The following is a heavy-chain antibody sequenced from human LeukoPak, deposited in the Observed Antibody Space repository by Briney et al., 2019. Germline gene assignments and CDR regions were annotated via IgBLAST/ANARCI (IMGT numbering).Heavy chain of an antibody. CDR1: GDSLSSKSAA. CDR3: ARSAGHFYY. CDR2: TYYRSKWHN. V-gene: IGHV6-1*01. J-gene: IGHJ4*02. Sequence: SQTLSLTCAISGDSLSSKSAAWIWIRQSPSRGLEWLGRTYYRSKWHNDYTLSVKSRITINPDTSKNQFSLQLNSVTPEDMAVYYCARSAGHFYYWGQGTLVTVSS.